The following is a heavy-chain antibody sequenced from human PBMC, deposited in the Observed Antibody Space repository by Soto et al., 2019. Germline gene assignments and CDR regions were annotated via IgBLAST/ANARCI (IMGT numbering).Heavy chain of an antibody. CDR1: GGSINSGGYY. J-gene: IGHJ4*02. Sequence: QVQLQESGPGLVKPSQTLSLICTVSGGSINSGGYYWNWIRQHPGKGLEWIGYIFYSGSTYYNPFLRSRGTISAETSQNQFSINQSSVTAADTAVYFCARGYRQSGYSSSWVFDYWGQGTLVNVSS. CDR3: ARGYRQSGYSSSWVFDY. CDR2: IFYSGST. V-gene: IGHV4-31*03. D-gene: IGHD6-13*01.